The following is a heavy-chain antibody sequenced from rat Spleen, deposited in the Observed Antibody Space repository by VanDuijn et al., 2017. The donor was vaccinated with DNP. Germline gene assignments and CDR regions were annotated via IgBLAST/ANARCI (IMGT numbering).Heavy chain of an antibody. Sequence: EVQLVESGGGLAQPGRSLKLSCAASGFTFSDYYMAWVRQTPTEGLAWVAYIGYDGDSNYNGDSVKGRFTISRDNTKRTLYLQMNSLRSDDMATYFCARPMDYYSGGFGYWGQGTLVTVSS. CDR1: GFTFSDYY. J-gene: IGHJ3*01. CDR3: ARPMDYYSGGFGY. D-gene: IGHD1-1*01. CDR2: IGYDGDSN. V-gene: IGHV5-22*01.